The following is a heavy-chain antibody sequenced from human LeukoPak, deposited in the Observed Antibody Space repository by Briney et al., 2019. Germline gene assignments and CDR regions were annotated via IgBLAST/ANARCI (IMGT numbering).Heavy chain of an antibody. V-gene: IGHV3-21*01. CDR2: ISSSSSYI. J-gene: IGHJ3*02. Sequence: GGSLRLSCAASGFTFSSYSMNWVRQAPGKGLEWVSSISSSSSYIYYAYSVKGRFTISRDNAKNSLYLQMNSLRAEDTAVYYCARDSHLYDYVWGSYDAFDIWGQGTMVTVSS. CDR1: GFTFSSYS. D-gene: IGHD3-16*01. CDR3: ARDSHLYDYVWGSYDAFDI.